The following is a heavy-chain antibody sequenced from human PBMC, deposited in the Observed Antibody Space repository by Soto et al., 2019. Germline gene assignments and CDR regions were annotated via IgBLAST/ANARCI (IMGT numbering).Heavy chain of an antibody. J-gene: IGHJ5*02. CDR3: ARHIKNDFWSGYYWFDP. V-gene: IGHV4-39*01. CDR1: GGSISSSSYY. CDR2: IYYSGST. D-gene: IGHD3-3*01. Sequence: SETLSLTCTVSGGSISSSSYYWGWIRQPPGKGLEWIGSIYYSGSTYYNPSLKSRVTISVDTSKNQFSLKLSSVTAADTAVYYCARHIKNDFWSGYYWFDPWCQGTLVTVSS.